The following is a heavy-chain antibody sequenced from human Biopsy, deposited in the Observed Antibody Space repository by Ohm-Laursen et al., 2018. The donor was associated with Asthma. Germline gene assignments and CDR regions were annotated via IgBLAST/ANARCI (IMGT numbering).Heavy chain of an antibody. CDR3: TRDRFYNSVTSESFYYGVDV. CDR2: ISYDGRET. Sequence: SLRLSCTASGFTFGDYWMSWVRQGPGKGPEWVALISYDGRETGYVDSVKGRFTISRDNFRNTVHLQMSSLRPEDSAVYYCTRDRFYNSVTSESFYYGVDVWGQGTTVTVSS. J-gene: IGHJ6*02. CDR1: GFTFGDYW. V-gene: IGHV3-7*01. D-gene: IGHD2-21*02.